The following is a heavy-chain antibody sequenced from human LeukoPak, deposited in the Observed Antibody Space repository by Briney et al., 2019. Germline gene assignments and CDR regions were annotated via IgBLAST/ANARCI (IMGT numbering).Heavy chain of an antibody. CDR2: ISGSGGST. Sequence: PGGSLRLSCAASGFTFSSYAMSWVRQAPGKGLEWVSAISGSGGSTYYADSVKGRFTISRDNSKNTLYLQMNSLRAEDTAVYYCAKWSSVWDYYYMDVWGKGTTVTVSS. CDR3: AKWSSVWDYYYMDV. J-gene: IGHJ6*03. D-gene: IGHD3-16*01. CDR1: GFTFSSYA. V-gene: IGHV3-23*01.